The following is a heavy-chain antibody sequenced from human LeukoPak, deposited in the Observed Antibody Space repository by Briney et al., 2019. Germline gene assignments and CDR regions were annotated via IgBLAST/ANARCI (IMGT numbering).Heavy chain of an antibody. J-gene: IGHJ3*01. D-gene: IGHD3-10*01. CDR1: GFSLSTSGVG. CDR3: AHSEDYYGSVDAFDF. Sequence: SGPTLVNPTQTLTLTCTLSGFSLSTSGVGVGWIRQPPGKALEWLAFIYWDDDKRYSPSLNSRLTITKDTSKNQVVLTITNMDPVDTATYYCAHSEDYYGSVDAFDFWGQGTMVTVSS. V-gene: IGHV2-5*02. CDR2: IYWDDDK.